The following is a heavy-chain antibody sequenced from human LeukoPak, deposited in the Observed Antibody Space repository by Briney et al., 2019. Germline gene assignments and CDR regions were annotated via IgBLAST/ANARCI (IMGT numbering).Heavy chain of an antibody. CDR3: ARAVSLYSSSWYSDY. V-gene: IGHV1-18*01. Sequence: GASVKVSCKASGYTFTSYGISWVRQAPGQGLEWMGWISAYNGNTNYAQKLQGRVTMTTDTSTSTAYMELRSLRSDDTAVYYRARAVSLYSSSWYSDYWGQGTLVTVSS. J-gene: IGHJ4*02. CDR1: GYTFTSYG. D-gene: IGHD6-13*01. CDR2: ISAYNGNT.